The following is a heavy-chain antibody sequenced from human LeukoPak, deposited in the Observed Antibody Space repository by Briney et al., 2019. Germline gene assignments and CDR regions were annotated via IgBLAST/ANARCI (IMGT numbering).Heavy chain of an antibody. CDR2: ISYDGSNK. CDR3: ATVRTFDY. D-gene: IGHD3-10*01. V-gene: IGHV3-30*03. J-gene: IGHJ4*02. CDR1: GFTFDDYA. Sequence: PGGSLRLSCAASGFTFDDYAMHWVRQAPGKGLEWVAVISYDGSNKYYADSVKGRFTISRDNSKNTLYLQMNSLRAEDTAVYYCATVRTFDYWGQGTLVTVSS.